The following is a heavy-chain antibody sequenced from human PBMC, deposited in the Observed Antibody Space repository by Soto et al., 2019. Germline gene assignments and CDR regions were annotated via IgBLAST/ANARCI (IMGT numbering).Heavy chain of an antibody. CDR1: GFTFSSYW. D-gene: IGHD4-17*01. Sequence: EVHLVESGGGLVQPGGSLRLSCAASGFTFSSYWMHWVRQDPGKGLVWVSRLNSDGSNINYADSVKGRFTISRDNAKIMLYLQMNSLTAEDTAVYYCVRGLYGDPVGFDSWGQGTLLTVSS. CDR3: VRGLYGDPVGFDS. CDR2: LNSDGSNI. J-gene: IGHJ4*02. V-gene: IGHV3-74*01.